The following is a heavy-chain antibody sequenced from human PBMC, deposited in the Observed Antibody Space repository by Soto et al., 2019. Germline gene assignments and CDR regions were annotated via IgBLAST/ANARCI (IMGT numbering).Heavy chain of an antibody. J-gene: IGHJ6*02. CDR1: GFTLSSYG. D-gene: IGHD2-2*01. V-gene: IGHV3-33*01. Sequence: GGSLRLSCAASGFTLSSYGMHWVRQAPGKGLEWVAVIWYDGSNKYYADSVKGRFTISRDNSKNTLYLQMNSLRAEDTAVYYCARDRYCSSTSCYYYGMDVWGQGTTVTVSS. CDR3: ARDRYCSSTSCYYYGMDV. CDR2: IWYDGSNK.